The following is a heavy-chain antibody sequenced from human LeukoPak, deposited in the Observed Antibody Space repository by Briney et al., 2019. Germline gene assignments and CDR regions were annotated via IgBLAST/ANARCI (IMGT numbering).Heavy chain of an antibody. CDR2: INHSGST. Sequence: SETLSLTCAVYGGSFSGYYWSWIRQPPGKGLEWIGEINHSGSTYYNPSLKSRVTISVDTSKNQFSLKLSSVTAADTAVYYCANSRRVPGVSIGYFDSWGQGNLVTVSA. J-gene: IGHJ4*02. CDR1: GGSFSGYY. V-gene: IGHV4-34*01. CDR3: ANSRRVPGVSIGYFDS. D-gene: IGHD3-10*01.